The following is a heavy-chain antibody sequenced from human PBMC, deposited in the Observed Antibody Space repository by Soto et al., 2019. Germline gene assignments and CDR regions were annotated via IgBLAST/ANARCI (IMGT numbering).Heavy chain of an antibody. CDR3: ARRNSGWYFDL. D-gene: IGHD4-4*01. CDR2: ISGSGDST. J-gene: IGHJ2*01. CDR1: GFTFSSYA. V-gene: IGHV3-23*01. Sequence: EVQLLESGGGLVQPGGSLRLSCAASGFTFSSYATNWVRQAPGKGLQWVSVISGSGDSTYYADSVKGRFTISRDNSKNTLYLQMNSLRAEDTAVYYCARRNSGWYFDLWGRGTLVTVSS.